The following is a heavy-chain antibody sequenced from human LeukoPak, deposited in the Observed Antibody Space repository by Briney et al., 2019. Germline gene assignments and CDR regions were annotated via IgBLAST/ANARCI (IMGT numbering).Heavy chain of an antibody. D-gene: IGHD6-19*01. Sequence: SQTLSLTCAISGDSVSSNSAAWNWIRQSPSRGLESLGRTYYRSKWYNDYAVSVKSRITINPDTSKNQFSLQLNSAPPEDTAVYYCVRVGYSSVWTPFAMDVWGQGTTVTVSS. CDR1: GDSVSSNSAA. J-gene: IGHJ6*02. CDR2: TYYRSKWYN. V-gene: IGHV6-1*01. CDR3: VRVGYSSVWTPFAMDV.